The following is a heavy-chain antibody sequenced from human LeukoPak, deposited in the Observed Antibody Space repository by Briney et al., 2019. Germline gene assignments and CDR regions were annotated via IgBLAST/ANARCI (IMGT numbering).Heavy chain of an antibody. CDR1: GFTFSTYA. V-gene: IGHV3-23*01. CDR3: AKGSLRFGELSSWTLDY. D-gene: IGHD3-16*02. CDR2: ISGSGSST. Sequence: GGSLRLSCAASGFTFSTYAMSWVRQAPGKGLEWVSSISGSGSSTSYADSVKGLFTISRDNSKNTLYLQMNSLRAEDTAIHYCAKGSLRFGELSSWTLDYWGQGTLVTVSS. J-gene: IGHJ4*02.